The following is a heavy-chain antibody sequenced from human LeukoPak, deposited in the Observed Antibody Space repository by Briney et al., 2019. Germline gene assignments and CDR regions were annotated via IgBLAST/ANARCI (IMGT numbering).Heavy chain of an antibody. D-gene: IGHD6-13*01. V-gene: IGHV4-38-2*02. J-gene: IGHJ5*02. CDR2: IHRSGST. CDR1: GYSISSGYY. Sequence: SETLSLTCTVSGYSISSGYYWGWIRQPPGKGLEWIGSIHRSGSTYYNPSLKSRVTISVDTSKNQFSLKLSSVTAADTAVYYCARGGSSSWYMKHRFEFDPWGQGTLVTVPS. CDR3: ARGGSSSWYMKHRFEFDP.